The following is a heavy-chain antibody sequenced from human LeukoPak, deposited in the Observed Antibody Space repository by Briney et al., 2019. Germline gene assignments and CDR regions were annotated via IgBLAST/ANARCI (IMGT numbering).Heavy chain of an antibody. CDR3: ARGREGIAARWWVEEPRWYFFDP. J-gene: IGHJ5*02. Sequence: GGSLRLSCAASGFTFSSYIMNWVRQAPGKGLEWVSSISSGSSYIYYADSVKGRFTISRDNAMNSLDLQMNSLRAEDTAVYYCARGREGIAARWWVEEPRWYFFDPWGQGTLVTVSS. CDR1: GFTFSSYI. V-gene: IGHV3-21*01. D-gene: IGHD6-6*01. CDR2: ISSGSSYI.